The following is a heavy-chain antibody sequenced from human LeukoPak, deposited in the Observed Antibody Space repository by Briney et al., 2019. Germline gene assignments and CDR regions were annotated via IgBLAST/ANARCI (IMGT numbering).Heavy chain of an antibody. J-gene: IGHJ4*02. Sequence: GASVKVSCKTSGYPFTGYYIHWVRQAPGQGLEWMGWSNPDSGGANYAQKFQGRVTMTRDTSISTAYVELSGLRSDDAAVYYCASPKPGGGSNYFDYWGQGTLVTVSS. V-gene: IGHV1-2*02. CDR3: ASPKPGGGSNYFDY. CDR1: GYPFTGYY. D-gene: IGHD3-16*01. CDR2: SNPDSGGA.